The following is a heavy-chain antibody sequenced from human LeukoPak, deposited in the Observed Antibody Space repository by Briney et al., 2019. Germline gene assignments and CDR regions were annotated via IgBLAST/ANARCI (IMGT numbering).Heavy chain of an antibody. CDR3: TTDLWELLYYGMDV. J-gene: IGHJ6*02. V-gene: IGHV3-15*01. D-gene: IGHD1-26*01. CDR2: IKSKTDGGTT. CDR1: GFTFSNAW. Sequence: PGGSLRLSCAASGFTFSNAWMSWVRQAPGKGLEWVGRIKSKTDGGTTDYAAPVKGRFTISRDDSKNTLYLQMNSLKTEDTAVYYCTTDLWELLYYGMDVWGQGTTVTVSS.